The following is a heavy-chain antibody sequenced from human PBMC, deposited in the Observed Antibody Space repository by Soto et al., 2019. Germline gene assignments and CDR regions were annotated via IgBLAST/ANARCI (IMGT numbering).Heavy chain of an antibody. V-gene: IGHV4-34*01. J-gene: IGHJ4*02. CDR1: GGSFSGYY. Sequence: SETLSLTCAVYGGSFSGYYWSWIRQPPGKGLEWIGEINHSGSTNYNPSLKSRVTISVDTSKNQFSLKLSSVTAADTAVYYCARIKVLLWFGERRGTIDYWGQGTLVTVSS. CDR3: ARIKVLLWFGERRGTIDY. CDR2: INHSGST. D-gene: IGHD3-10*01.